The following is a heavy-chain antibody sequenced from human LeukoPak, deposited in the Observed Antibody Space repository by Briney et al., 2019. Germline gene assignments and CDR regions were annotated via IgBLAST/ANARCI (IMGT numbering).Heavy chain of an antibody. J-gene: IGHJ4*02. CDR3: ARGLLLWFGLGY. CDR2: ISGSGGST. CDR1: GFTFSSYG. D-gene: IGHD3-10*01. V-gene: IGHV3-23*01. Sequence: PGGSLRLSCAASGFTFSSYGMSWVRQAPGKGLEWVSAISGSGGSTYYADSVRGRFTISRDNSKNTLYLQMNSLRAEDTAVYYCARGLLLWFGLGYWGQGTLVTVSS.